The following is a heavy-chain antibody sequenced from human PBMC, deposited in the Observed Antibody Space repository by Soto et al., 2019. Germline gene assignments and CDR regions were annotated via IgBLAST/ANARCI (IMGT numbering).Heavy chain of an antibody. CDR1: GFIFSPYG. Sequence: GGSLRLSCAASGFIFSPYGIHWVRQAPGKGLEWVALIRNDGSDKYYAESVTGRFTISRDNSKNTVYLQMNSLRAEDTALYFCARAPRMAPFDIWGQGTMVT. V-gene: IGHV3-33*01. J-gene: IGHJ3*02. CDR2: IRNDGSDK. CDR3: ARAPRMAPFDI.